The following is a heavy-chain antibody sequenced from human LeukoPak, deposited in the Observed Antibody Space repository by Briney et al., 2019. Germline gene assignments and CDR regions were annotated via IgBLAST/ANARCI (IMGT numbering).Heavy chain of an antibody. CDR1: GGSISSDY. CDR2: IYCSGDT. D-gene: IGHD5-18*01. V-gene: IGHV4-59*01. Sequence: SETLSLTCTVSGGSISSDYWSWIRQPPGKGLEWTGYIYCSGDTNYNPSLKSRVTISVDTSKNQFSLKLSSVTAADTAVYYCARSGYSYGLVDYWGQGTLVTVSS. J-gene: IGHJ4*02. CDR3: ARSGYSYGLVDY.